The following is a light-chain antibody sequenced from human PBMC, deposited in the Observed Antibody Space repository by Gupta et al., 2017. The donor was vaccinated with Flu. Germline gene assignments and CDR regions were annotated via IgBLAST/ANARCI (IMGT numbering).Light chain of an antibody. CDR1: QSVSSN. Sequence: EIVMTQSPATLSVSPGERATLSCRASQSVSSNLAWYQQKPGQAPRLLMYGASTRATGIPARFSGSGSGTEFTLTSSSLQSEDLAVYYCQQYDDWLPYSFGQGTKVEIK. J-gene: IGKJ2*03. CDR3: QQYDDWLPYS. CDR2: GAS. V-gene: IGKV3-15*01.